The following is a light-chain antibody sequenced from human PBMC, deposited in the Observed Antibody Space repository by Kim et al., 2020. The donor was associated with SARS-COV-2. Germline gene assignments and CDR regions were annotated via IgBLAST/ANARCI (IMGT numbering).Light chain of an antibody. Sequence: SPGERVTLSCRASQSVRSDLAWYQPKPGQAPRLLIYGASTRAIGIPARFSGSGSGTEFTLTISSLQSEDFAVYYCQQYNNWPPWTFGPGTKVDIK. CDR1: QSVRSD. CDR3: QQYNNWPPWT. J-gene: IGKJ1*01. CDR2: GAS. V-gene: IGKV3-15*01.